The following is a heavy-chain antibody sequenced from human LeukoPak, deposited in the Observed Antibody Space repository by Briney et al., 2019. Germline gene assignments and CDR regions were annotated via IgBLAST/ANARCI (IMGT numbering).Heavy chain of an antibody. J-gene: IGHJ4*02. CDR3: ARDLGSGYPD. CDR1: GFTFSSYE. D-gene: IGHD3-22*01. CDR2: ISSSGSTI. V-gene: IGHV3-48*03. Sequence: GGSLRLSCAASGFTFSSYEMNWVRQAPGKGLEWVSYISSSGSTIYYADSVKGRFTISRDNAKNSLYLQMNSLGAEDTAVYYCARDLGSGYPDWGQGTLVTVSS.